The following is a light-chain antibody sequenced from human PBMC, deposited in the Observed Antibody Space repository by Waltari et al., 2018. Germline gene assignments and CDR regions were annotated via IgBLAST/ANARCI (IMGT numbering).Light chain of an antibody. V-gene: IGKV1-9*01. CDR3: QHRHSYPIT. CDR2: TAS. Sequence: DIQLTQSPSFLSASVGDRVTITCRSSQGISNYLARYQQKPGKAPKLLIHTASTLQGGVPSRVSGSGSGTEFTLTISSLQPEDFATYYCQHRHSYPITFGQGTRLEIK. CDR1: QGISNY. J-gene: IGKJ5*01.